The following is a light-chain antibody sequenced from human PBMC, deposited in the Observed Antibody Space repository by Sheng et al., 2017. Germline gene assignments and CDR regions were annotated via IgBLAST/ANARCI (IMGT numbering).Light chain of an antibody. Sequence: EIVLTQSPATLSLSPGERATLSCRASQTVTNYLAWYQQKPGQAPRLLIYDASARATGIPDRFSGSGSGTEFTLTISSVEPDDFAVYYCQQYGSSPPFTFGPGTKVDIK. J-gene: IGKJ3*01. V-gene: IGKV3-20*01. CDR1: QTVTNY. CDR2: DAS. CDR3: QQYGSSPPFT.